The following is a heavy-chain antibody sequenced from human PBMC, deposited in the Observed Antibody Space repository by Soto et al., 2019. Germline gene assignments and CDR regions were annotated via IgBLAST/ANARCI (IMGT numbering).Heavy chain of an antibody. CDR1: GYTFTSYA. CDR2: INAGNGNT. CDR3: AYSGSYYGYFDY. Sequence: ASVKVSCKASGYTFTSYAMRWVRQAPGQRLEWMGWINAGNGNTKYSQKFQGRVTITRDTSASTAYMELSSLRSEDTAVYYCAYSGSYYGYFDYWGQGTLVTVSS. J-gene: IGHJ4*02. D-gene: IGHD1-26*01. V-gene: IGHV1-3*01.